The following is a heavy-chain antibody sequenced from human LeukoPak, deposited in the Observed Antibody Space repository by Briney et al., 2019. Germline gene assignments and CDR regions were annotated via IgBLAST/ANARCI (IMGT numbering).Heavy chain of an antibody. D-gene: IGHD2/OR15-2a*01. CDR3: ARELSTTRDY. CDR2: IYHSGST. Sequence: SETLSLTCTVSGYSISSGYYWGWIRQPPGKGLEWIGSIYHSGSTYYNPSLKSRVTISVDTSKNQFSLKLSSVTAADTAVYYCARELSTTRDYRGQGTLVTVSS. V-gene: IGHV4-38-2*02. CDR1: GYSISSGYY. J-gene: IGHJ4*02.